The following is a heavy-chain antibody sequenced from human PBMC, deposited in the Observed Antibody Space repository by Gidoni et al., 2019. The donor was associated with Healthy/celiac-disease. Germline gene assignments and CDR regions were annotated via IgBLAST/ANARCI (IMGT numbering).Heavy chain of an antibody. CDR2: IIPILGTA. V-gene: IGHV1-69*01. CDR3: ARRDGTYFDY. Sequence: QVPLVQSGAAVKKPGSSVRVSCKASRGTFSNYDITWVRQAPGQGLEWMGGIIPILGTANYAQKFQGRVTITADESTSTAYMELSSLRSEDTAVYYCARRDGTYFDYWGQGTLVTVSS. J-gene: IGHJ4*02. CDR1: RGTFSNYD.